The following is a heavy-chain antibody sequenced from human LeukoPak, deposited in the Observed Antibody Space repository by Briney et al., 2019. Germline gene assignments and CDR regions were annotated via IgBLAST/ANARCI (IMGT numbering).Heavy chain of an antibody. Sequence: PGGSLRLSCAASGFTVSSNYMSWVRQAPGKGLEWVSVIYSGGSTYYADSVKGRFTISRDNSKNTLYLQMNSLRAEDTAVYYCARGARIAVALYHFDYWGQGTLVTVSS. D-gene: IGHD6-19*01. CDR3: ARGARIAVALYHFDY. CDR1: GFTVSSNY. V-gene: IGHV3-53*01. J-gene: IGHJ4*02. CDR2: IYSGGST.